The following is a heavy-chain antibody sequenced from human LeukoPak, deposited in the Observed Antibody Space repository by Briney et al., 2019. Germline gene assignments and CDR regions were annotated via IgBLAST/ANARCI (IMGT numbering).Heavy chain of an antibody. D-gene: IGHD6-13*01. CDR2: IYTSGST. Sequence: SETLSLTCTVSGGSISSYYWSWIRQPAGKGLEWIGRIYTSGSTNYNPSLKSRVTISVDTSKNQFSLKLSSVTAADTAVYYCARESSSHGWFDPWGQGTLVTVSS. V-gene: IGHV4-4*07. CDR3: ARESSSHGWFDP. J-gene: IGHJ5*02. CDR1: GGSISSYY.